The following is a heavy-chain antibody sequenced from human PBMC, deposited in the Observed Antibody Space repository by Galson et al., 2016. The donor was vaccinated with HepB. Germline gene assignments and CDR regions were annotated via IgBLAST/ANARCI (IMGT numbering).Heavy chain of an antibody. CDR1: GFTFSRYG. CDR2: ISIDGGNK. D-gene: IGHD3-16*01. CDR3: AKDAIYASVHPYYFHY. Sequence: SLRLSCAASGFTFSRYGMHWVRQAPGKGLEWLAGISIDGGNKYYADSVKGRFTISRDNSKNTLSLQMNSLRAEDTAIYFCAKDAIYASVHPYYFHYWGQGTLVTVSS. V-gene: IGHV3-33*06. J-gene: IGHJ4*02.